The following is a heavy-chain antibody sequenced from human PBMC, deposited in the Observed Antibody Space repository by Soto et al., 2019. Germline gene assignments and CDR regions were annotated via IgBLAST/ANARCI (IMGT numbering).Heavy chain of an antibody. V-gene: IGHV3-30*18. CDR3: AKNQGGDFFDY. J-gene: IGHJ4*02. Sequence: QVQLVESGGGVVQPGRSLRLSCAASGFTFSSYGMHWVRQAPGKGLEWVAVISYDGSNKYYVDSVKGRFTISRDNSQNTLYLQINSLRADDTAVYYCAKNQGGDFFDYWGQGTLVTVSS. CDR1: GFTFSSYG. CDR2: ISYDGSNK.